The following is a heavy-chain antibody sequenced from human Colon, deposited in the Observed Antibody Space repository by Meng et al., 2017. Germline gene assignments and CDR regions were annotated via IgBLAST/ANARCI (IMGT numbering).Heavy chain of an antibody. Sequence: VPLQELGPGLVRPSETLSLTCTVSGGSISTGGYYWSWIRQLPGKGLEWIGYIYYSGSTYYNPSLRSLVSISVDTSKNQFSLRLTSVTAADTAVYYCARVRRSGDDFDYWGQGTLVTVSS. D-gene: IGHD1-26*01. CDR1: GGSISTGGYY. V-gene: IGHV4-31*01. CDR3: ARVRRSGDDFDY. J-gene: IGHJ4*02. CDR2: IYYSGST.